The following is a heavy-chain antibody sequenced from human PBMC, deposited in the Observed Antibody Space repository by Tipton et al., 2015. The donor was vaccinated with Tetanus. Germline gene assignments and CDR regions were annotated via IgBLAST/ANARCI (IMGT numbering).Heavy chain of an antibody. CDR2: INRDGSGK. CDR1: GFIFSNYW. V-gene: IGHV3-7*04. CDR3: ARGMAEASNCGGDCYSDY. D-gene: IGHD2-21*02. J-gene: IGHJ4*02. Sequence: SLRLSCSASGFIFSNYWMSWVRQAPGKGLEWVANINRDGSGKFYVDSVKGRFTISRDEAKNPLYLQMSSLRVGDTAVYSCARGMAEASNCGGDCYSDYWGQGTLVTVSS.